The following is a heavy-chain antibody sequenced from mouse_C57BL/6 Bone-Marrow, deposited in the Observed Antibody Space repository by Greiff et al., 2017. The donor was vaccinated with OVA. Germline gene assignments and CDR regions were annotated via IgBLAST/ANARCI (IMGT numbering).Heavy chain of an antibody. V-gene: IGHV5-15*01. J-gene: IGHJ4*01. CDR2: ISNLAYSI. Sequence: EVKVVESGGGLVQPGGSLKLSCAASGFTFSDYGMAWVRQAPRKGSEWVAFISNLAYSIYYADTVTGRFTISRENAKNTLYLEMSSLRSEDTAMYYCARQGYYAMDYWGQGTSVTVSS. CDR3: ARQGYYAMDY. CDR1: GFTFSDYG.